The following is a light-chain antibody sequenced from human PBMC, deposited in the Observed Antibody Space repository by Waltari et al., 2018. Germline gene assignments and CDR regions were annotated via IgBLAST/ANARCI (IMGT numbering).Light chain of an antibody. CDR1: RGHSSNV. J-gene: IGLJ3*02. V-gene: IGLV4-69*01. Sequence: QLVVTQSPSASASLGASVKLTCTLSRGHSSNVIAWLQQQPEKGPRYLMKVNSDGSHSKGDEIPDRFSGSSSGAERYLTISNLQSEDEADYYCQTGGHGTWVFGGGTKLTVL. CDR2: VNSDGSH. CDR3: QTGGHGTWV.